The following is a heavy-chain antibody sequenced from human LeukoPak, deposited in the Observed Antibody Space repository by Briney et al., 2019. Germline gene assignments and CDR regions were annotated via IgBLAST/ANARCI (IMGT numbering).Heavy chain of an antibody. CDR1: GFTFSSYG. CDR2: ITETIHV. D-gene: IGHD4-17*01. Sequence: GGSLRLSCAASGFTFSSYGMSWVRQAPGKGLEFVSFITETIHVSYAESVKGGFTISRDNARNLVFLQRKSLRFEDTAVYFCTRNLHTVIPPGGIDYWGQGTPVTVSS. CDR3: TRNLHTVIPPGGIDY. V-gene: IGHV3-21*01. J-gene: IGHJ4*02.